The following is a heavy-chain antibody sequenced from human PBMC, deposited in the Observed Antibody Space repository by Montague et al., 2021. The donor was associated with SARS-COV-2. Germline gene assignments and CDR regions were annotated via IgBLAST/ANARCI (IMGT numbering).Heavy chain of an antibody. CDR3: ARWYYGSGSNPH. CDR1: GYSISSGYY. D-gene: IGHD3-10*01. J-gene: IGHJ4*02. CDR2: IYHSGGT. V-gene: IGHV4-38-2*01. Sequence: SETLSLTRSVSGYSISSGYYWGWIRQPPGKGLEWIGNIYHSGGTYYSPSLKSRVTVSVDTSKNQFSLRLSSVTAADTAVYYCARWYYGSGSNPHWGQGTLVTVSS.